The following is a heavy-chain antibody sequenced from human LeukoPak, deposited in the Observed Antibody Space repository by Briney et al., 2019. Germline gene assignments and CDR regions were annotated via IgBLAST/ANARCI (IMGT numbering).Heavy chain of an antibody. V-gene: IGHV1-2*02. Sequence: GASVKVSCKASGGTFSSYAISWVRQAPGQGLEWMGWINPNSGGTFYAQKFQGRVTMTRDTSISTAYMELSRLTSDDTAVYYCARDNYNWGNDYWGQGTLVTVSS. CDR1: GGTFSSYA. J-gene: IGHJ4*02. D-gene: IGHD3-16*01. CDR2: INPNSGGT. CDR3: ARDNYNWGNDY.